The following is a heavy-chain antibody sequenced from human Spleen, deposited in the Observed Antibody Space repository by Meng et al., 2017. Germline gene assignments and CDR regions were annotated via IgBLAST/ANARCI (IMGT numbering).Heavy chain of an antibody. V-gene: IGHV3-23*01. CDR2: IGSSRSNT. J-gene: IGHJ4*02. Sequence: GESLKISCAASGFTFSNFVMTWVRQAPGKGLEWVSTIGSSRSNTYYYSDSVKGRFTISRDNSKNTLFLQLNSLRVEDTAVYYCARGGWFQLLRRDDYYFDYWGQGTLVTVSS. CDR1: GFTFSNFV. CDR3: ARGGWFQLLRRDDYYFDY. D-gene: IGHD4/OR15-4a*01.